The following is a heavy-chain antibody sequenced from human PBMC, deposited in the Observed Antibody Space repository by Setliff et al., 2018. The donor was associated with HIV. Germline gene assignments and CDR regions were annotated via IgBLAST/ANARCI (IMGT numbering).Heavy chain of an antibody. J-gene: IGHJ4*02. CDR3: ARGYYYDSGHYFDY. CDR2: IYYSGST. Sequence: SETLSLTCTVSGGSISSYYWSWIRQPPGKGLEWIGYIYYSGSTNYNPSLKSRVTTSVDTSKNQFSLKLSSVTAADTAVYYCARGYYYDSGHYFDYWGQGTLVTVSS. D-gene: IGHD3-22*01. V-gene: IGHV4-59*01. CDR1: GGSISSYY.